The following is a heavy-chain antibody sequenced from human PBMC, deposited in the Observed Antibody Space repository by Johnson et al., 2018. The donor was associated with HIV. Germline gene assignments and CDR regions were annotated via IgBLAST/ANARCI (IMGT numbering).Heavy chain of an antibody. V-gene: IGHV3-30*14. J-gene: IGHJ3*02. CDR2: ISYDGSNK. CDR3: ARGRGVGRPIQKWLGAAFDI. D-gene: IGHD5-18*01. CDR1: GFTFSDYA. Sequence: QVQLVESGGGVVQPGRSLRLSCAASGFTFSDYAMHWVRQAPGKGLEWVAVISYDGSNKYYADSVKGRFTISRENAKNSLYLQMNSLRAGDTAVYYCARGRGVGRPIQKWLGAAFDIWGQGTMVTVSS.